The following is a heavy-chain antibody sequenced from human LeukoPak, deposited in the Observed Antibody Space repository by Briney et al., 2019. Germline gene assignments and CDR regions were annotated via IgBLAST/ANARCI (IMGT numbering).Heavy chain of an antibody. CDR2: IRSKANSYAT. Sequence: GGSLSLSCAASGFSFSGSAMQWVRQASGKGLEWVGRIRSKANSYATAYAASVKGRFTISRDNSQNTAYMQMNSLKTEVTAWYYCTGKWELRQLWAFDIWGQETMVTVSS. J-gene: IGHJ3*02. CDR3: TGKWELRQLWAFDI. V-gene: IGHV3-73*01. D-gene: IGHD5-18*01. CDR1: GFSFSGSA.